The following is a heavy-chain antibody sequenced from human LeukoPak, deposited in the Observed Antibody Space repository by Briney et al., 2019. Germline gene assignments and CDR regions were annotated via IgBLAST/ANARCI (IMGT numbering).Heavy chain of an antibody. CDR2: VSGYGGRS. D-gene: IGHD1-26*01. J-gene: IGHJ4*02. Sequence: PGGSLRLSYAASGFTFSSYAMTWVRQAPGKGLAWVSAVSGYGGRSYYADSVKGRFTISRDNSKNTLYLQMNSLRAEDTAVYYCAKDGGSYSANYGGAAESDNWGQGTLVTVSS. V-gene: IGHV3-23*01. CDR3: AKDGGSYSANYGGAAESDN. CDR1: GFTFSSYA.